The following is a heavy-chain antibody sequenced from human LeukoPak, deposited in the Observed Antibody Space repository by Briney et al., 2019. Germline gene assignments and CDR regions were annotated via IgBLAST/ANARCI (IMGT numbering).Heavy chain of an antibody. CDR3: AKEYGSEWFGELFHP. Sequence: GRYLRLYCAASAFTFSSYGMHWLRQAPGKGLEWVAVRSYGRSNKYYADSVKGRFTISRDNSKNTLYLQMNSLRAEDTAVYYCAKEYGSEWFGELFHPWGQGTLVTVSS. V-gene: IGHV3-30*18. D-gene: IGHD3-10*01. CDR2: RSYGRSNK. J-gene: IGHJ5*02. CDR1: AFTFSSYG.